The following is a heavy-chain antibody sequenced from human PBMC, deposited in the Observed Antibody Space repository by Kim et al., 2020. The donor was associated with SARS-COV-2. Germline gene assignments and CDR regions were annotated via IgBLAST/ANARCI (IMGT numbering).Heavy chain of an antibody. CDR2: IGTAGDT. D-gene: IGHD3-22*01. V-gene: IGHV3-13*01. CDR1: GFTFSSYD. J-gene: IGHJ4*02. CDR3: ARAHYDSSGYRSFFDY. Sequence: GGSLRLSCAASGFTFSSYDMHWVRQATGKGLEWVSVIGTAGDTYYPSSVKGRITISRENAKNSLYLQMNSLRAGDTAVYYCARAHYDSSGYRSFFDYWGQGTLVTVSS.